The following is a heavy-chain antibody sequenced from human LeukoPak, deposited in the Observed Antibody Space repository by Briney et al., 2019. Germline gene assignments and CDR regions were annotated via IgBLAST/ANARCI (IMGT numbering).Heavy chain of an antibody. CDR3: AREWMGSGLFDY. Sequence: SETLSLTCTVSGGSISSGGYYWSWIRQPPGKGLEWIGYIYYSGSTNYNPSLKSRVTISVDTSKNQFSLKLSSVTAADTAVYYCAREWMGSGLFDYWGQGTLVTVSS. J-gene: IGHJ4*02. D-gene: IGHD6-19*01. CDR1: GGSISSGGYY. V-gene: IGHV4-61*08. CDR2: IYYSGST.